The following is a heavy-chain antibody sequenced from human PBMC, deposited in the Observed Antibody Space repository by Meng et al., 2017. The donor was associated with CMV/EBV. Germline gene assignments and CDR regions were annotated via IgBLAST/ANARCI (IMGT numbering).Heavy chain of an antibody. J-gene: IGHJ4*02. Sequence: CAASGFAFNNYGMHWVRQAPGKGLEWVANIKQDGSEKYYVDSVKGRFTISRDNAKNSLYLQMNSLRAEDTAVYYCASLSIVATNFDYWGQGTLVTVSS. CDR3: ASLSIVATNFDY. V-gene: IGHV3-7*01. CDR2: IKQDGSEK. D-gene: IGHD5-12*01. CDR1: GFAFNNYG.